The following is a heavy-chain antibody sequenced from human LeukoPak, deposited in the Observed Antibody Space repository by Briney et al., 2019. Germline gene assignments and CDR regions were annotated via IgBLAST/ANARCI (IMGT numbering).Heavy chain of an antibody. Sequence: SETLSLTCAVYGGSFSGYYWSWIRQPPGKGLEWIGEINHSGSTNYNPSLKSRVTISVDTSHNQFSLKLSSVTAADTAVYYCAREILDLRYYGMDVWGQGTLVTVSS. J-gene: IGHJ6*02. CDR3: AREILDLRYYGMDV. CDR2: INHSGST. CDR1: GGSFSGYY. V-gene: IGHV4-34*01. D-gene: IGHD2/OR15-2a*01.